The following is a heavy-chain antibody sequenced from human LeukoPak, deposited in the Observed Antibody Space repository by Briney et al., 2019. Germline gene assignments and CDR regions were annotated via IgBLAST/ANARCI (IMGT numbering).Heavy chain of an antibody. V-gene: IGHV3-30*02. J-gene: IGHJ4*02. CDR3: AKGDLTTTGTTSVDY. D-gene: IGHD1-1*01. CDR2: IRYDGSNK. Sequence: PGGSLRLSCAASGSTFSSYGMHWVRQAPGKGLEWVAFIRYDGSNKYYADSVKGRFTISRDNSKNTLYLQMNSLRAEDTAVYYCAKGDLTTTGTTSVDYWGQGTLVTVSS. CDR1: GSTFSSYG.